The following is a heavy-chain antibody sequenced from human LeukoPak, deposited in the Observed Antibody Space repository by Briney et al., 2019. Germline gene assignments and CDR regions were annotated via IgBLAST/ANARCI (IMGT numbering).Heavy chain of an antibody. J-gene: IGHJ4*02. CDR1: GGSFSGYY. V-gene: IGHV4-34*01. CDR3: ASITKQYYYDSSGYYEHIDY. D-gene: IGHD3-22*01. Sequence: SETLSLTCAVYGGSFSGYYWSWIRQPPGKGLEWIGEINHSGSTNYNPSLKSRVTISVDTSKNQFSLKLSSVTAADTAVYYCASITKQYYYDSSGYYEHIDYWGQGTLVTVSS. CDR2: INHSGST.